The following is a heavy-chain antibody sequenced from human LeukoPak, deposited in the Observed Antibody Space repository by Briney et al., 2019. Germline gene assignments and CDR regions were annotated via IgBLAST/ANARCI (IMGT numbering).Heavy chain of an antibody. Sequence: GASVKVSCKASVYTFTTYAMHWVRQAHGQRLEWMGWINAGNGNTKYSQKFQARVTITRDTSASTAYMELSSLRSEDTAVYYCARDPIGSRWPYYFDYWGQGTLVTVSS. D-gene: IGHD6-13*01. CDR2: INAGNGNT. CDR1: VYTFTTYA. CDR3: ARDPIGSRWPYYFDY. V-gene: IGHV1-3*01. J-gene: IGHJ4*02.